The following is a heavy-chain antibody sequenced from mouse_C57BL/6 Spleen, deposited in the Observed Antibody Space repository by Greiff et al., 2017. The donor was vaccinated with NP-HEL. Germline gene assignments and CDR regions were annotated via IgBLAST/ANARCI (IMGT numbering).Heavy chain of an antibody. CDR3: ARGTTVVATPWYFDV. CDR1: GYSITSGYY. V-gene: IGHV3-6*01. Sequence: EVQLQQSGPGLVKPSQSLSLTCSVTGYSITSGYYWNWILQFPGNKLEWMGYISYDGSNNYNPSLKNRISITRDTSKNQFLLKLNSVTTEDTATYYCARGTTVVATPWYFDVWGTGTTVTVSS. CDR2: ISYDGSN. D-gene: IGHD1-1*01. J-gene: IGHJ1*03.